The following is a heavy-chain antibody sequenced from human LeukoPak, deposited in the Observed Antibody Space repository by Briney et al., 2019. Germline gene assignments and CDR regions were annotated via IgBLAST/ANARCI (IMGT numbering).Heavy chain of an antibody. J-gene: IGHJ5*02. D-gene: IGHD2-15*01. Sequence: WASVKVSCKASGGTFSSYAISWVRQAPGQGLEWMGRIIPILGIANYAQKFQGRVTITADKSTSTAYMELSSLRSEDTAVYYCARDFGYCSGGSCYNDPWGQGTLVTVSS. V-gene: IGHV1-69*04. CDR3: ARDFGYCSGGSCYNDP. CDR1: GGTFSSYA. CDR2: IIPILGIA.